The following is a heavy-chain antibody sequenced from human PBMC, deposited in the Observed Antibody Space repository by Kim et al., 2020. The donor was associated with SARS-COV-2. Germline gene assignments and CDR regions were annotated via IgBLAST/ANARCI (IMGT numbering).Heavy chain of an antibody. D-gene: IGHD3-3*01. Sequence: GGSLRLSCAASGFAFSSHTMNWVRQAPGKGLEWVSFISRSGSSIYYADSVRGRFTISRDNAKNSLHLQMNSLRDEDTAVYFCARWAGVVSDFLVPFDNWGQGILVTVSS. CDR2: ISRSGSSI. J-gene: IGHJ4*02. CDR3: ARWAGVVSDFLVPFDN. V-gene: IGHV3-48*02. CDR1: GFAFSSHT.